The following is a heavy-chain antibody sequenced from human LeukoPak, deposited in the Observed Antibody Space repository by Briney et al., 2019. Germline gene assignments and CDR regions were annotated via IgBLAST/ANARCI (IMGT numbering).Heavy chain of an antibody. J-gene: IGHJ5*02. V-gene: IGHV3-20*04. CDR1: GFTFDDYG. D-gene: IGHD6-13*01. CDR2: INWNGGST. CDR3: ARDHLARRGLYGSSSP. Sequence: GGPLSLSCAASGFTFDDYGMSWVRQAPGKGLEWVSGINWNGGSTGYADSVKGRFTISRDNAKNSLYLQMNSLRAEDTALYYCARDHLARRGLYGSSSPWGQGTLVTVSS.